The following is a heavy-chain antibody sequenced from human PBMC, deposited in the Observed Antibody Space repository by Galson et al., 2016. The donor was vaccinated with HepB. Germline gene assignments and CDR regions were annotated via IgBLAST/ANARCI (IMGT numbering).Heavy chain of an antibody. D-gene: IGHD1-26*01. J-gene: IGHJ6*02. CDR1: GYTFSSYG. Sequence: SVKVSCKASGYTFSSYGINWVRQAPGQGLEWMGTISTYNGNTNYAQNLQGRVTMTTDTSTNTAYIELRSLSSDDTAMYYCPRDQEVGYGMDVWGQGTTVTVSS. V-gene: IGHV1-18*01. CDR2: ISTYNGNT. CDR3: PRDQEVGYGMDV.